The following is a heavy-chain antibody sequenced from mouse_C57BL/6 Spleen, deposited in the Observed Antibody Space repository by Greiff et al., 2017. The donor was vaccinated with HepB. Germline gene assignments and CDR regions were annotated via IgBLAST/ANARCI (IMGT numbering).Heavy chain of an antibody. CDR2: FYPGSGSI. J-gene: IGHJ2*01. CDR1: GYTFTEYT. D-gene: IGHD1-1*01. Sequence: VQLKESGAELVKPGASVKLSCKASGYTFTEYTIHWVKQRSGQGLEWIGWFYPGSGSIKYNEKFKDKATLTADKSSSTVYMELSRLTSEDSAVYFCARHETPLITTAYFDYWGQGTTLTVSS. V-gene: IGHV1-62-2*01. CDR3: ARHETPLITTAYFDY.